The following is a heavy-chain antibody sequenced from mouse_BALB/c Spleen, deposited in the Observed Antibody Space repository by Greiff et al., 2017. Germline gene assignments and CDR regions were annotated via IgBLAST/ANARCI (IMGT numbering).Heavy chain of an antibody. CDR3: ARRKYGNYGAMDY. J-gene: IGHJ4*01. CDR1: GDSITSGY. Sequence: EVQLQQSGPSLVKPSQTLSLTCSVTGDSITSGYWNWIRKFPGNKLEYMGYISYSGSTYYNPSLKSRISITRDTSKNQYYLQLNSVTTEDTATYYCARRKYGNYGAMDYWGQGTSVTVSS. CDR2: ISYSGST. V-gene: IGHV3-8*02. D-gene: IGHD2-1*01.